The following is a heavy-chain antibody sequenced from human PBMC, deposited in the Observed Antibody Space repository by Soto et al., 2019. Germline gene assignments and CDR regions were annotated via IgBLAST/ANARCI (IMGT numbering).Heavy chain of an antibody. V-gene: IGHV4-39*01. Sequence: QLQLQESGPGLVKPSETLSLTCTVSGGSISSSSYYWGWIRQPPGKGLEWIGRVYYSGSTYYNPSLKRRVTISVDPSKNQFALKLSSVTAADKAVYYCARHSGWDWNYYFDHWGQGTLVTVSS. J-gene: IGHJ4*02. CDR1: GGSISSSSYY. CDR3: ARHSGWDWNYYFDH. D-gene: IGHD1-7*01. CDR2: VYYSGST.